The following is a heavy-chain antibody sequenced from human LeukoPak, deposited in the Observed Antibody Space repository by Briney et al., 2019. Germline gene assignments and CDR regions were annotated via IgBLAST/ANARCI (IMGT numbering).Heavy chain of an antibody. J-gene: IGHJ2*01. D-gene: IGHD6-13*01. CDR1: GFTFSSYD. CDR2: IGTAGDT. CDR3: ARAAYSSTWYSRYFDL. V-gene: IGHV3-13*01. Sequence: GGSLRLSCAASGFTFSSYDMHWVRQATGKGLEWVSAIGTAGDTYYPGSVKGRFTISRENAKNSLYLQMNGLRAGDTAVYYCARAAYSSTWYSRYFDLWGRGTLVTVSS.